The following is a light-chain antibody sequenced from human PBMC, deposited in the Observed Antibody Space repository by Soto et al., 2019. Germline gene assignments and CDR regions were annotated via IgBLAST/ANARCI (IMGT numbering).Light chain of an antibody. Sequence: EIVLTQSPGTLSLSPGESATLSCRASQSVGRNYLAWFQHKPDQAPRLLIYDASNRATGVPDRFSGSGSGTDFTLSVTRLEPEDFAVYYCQQYGGSPPYNFGQGTKLEI. CDR2: DAS. J-gene: IGKJ2*01. CDR1: QSVGRNY. CDR3: QQYGGSPPYN. V-gene: IGKV3-20*01.